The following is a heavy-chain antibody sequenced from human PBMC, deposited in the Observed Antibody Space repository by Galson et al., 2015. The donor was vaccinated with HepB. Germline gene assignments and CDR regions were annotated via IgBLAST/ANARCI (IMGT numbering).Heavy chain of an antibody. CDR2: INTNTGNP. CDR3: ARVGGGYNSGGWGFDYYYGMDV. V-gene: IGHV7-4-1*02. J-gene: IGHJ6*02. Sequence: SVKVSCKASGYTFTSYAMNWVRQAPGQGLEWMGWINTNTGNPTYAQGFTGRFVFSLDTSVSTAYLQISSLKAEDTAVYYCARVGGGYNSGGWGFDYYYGMDVWGQGTTVTVSS. CDR1: GYTFTSYA. D-gene: IGHD5-24*01.